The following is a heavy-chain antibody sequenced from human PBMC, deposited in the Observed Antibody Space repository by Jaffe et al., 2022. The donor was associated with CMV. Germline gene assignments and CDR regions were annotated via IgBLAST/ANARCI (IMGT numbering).Heavy chain of an antibody. CDR2: IKSKTDGGTT. Sequence: EVQLVESGGGLVKPGGSLRLSCAASGFTFSNAWMSWVRQAPGKGLEWVGRIKSKTDGGTTDYAAPVKGRFTISRDDSKNTLYLQMNSLKTEDTAVYYCTSSPPQYYYDSSGYYYPFDYWGQGTLVTVSS. CDR1: GFTFSNAW. CDR3: TSSPPQYYYDSSGYYYPFDY. D-gene: IGHD3-22*01. J-gene: IGHJ4*02. V-gene: IGHV3-15*01.